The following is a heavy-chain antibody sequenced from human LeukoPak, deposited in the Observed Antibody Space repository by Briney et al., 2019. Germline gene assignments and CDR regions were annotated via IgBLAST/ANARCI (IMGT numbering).Heavy chain of an antibody. J-gene: IGHJ4*02. D-gene: IGHD2-15*01. CDR3: ARGASSDY. CDR1: GGSFSGYY. CDR2: INHSGST. Sequence: PSETLSLTCAVYGGSFSGYYWSWIRQPPGKGLEWIGEINHSGSTNYNPSLKSRVTISVDTSKNQFSLKLSSVTAAGTAVYYCARGASSDYWGQGTLVTVSS. V-gene: IGHV4-34*01.